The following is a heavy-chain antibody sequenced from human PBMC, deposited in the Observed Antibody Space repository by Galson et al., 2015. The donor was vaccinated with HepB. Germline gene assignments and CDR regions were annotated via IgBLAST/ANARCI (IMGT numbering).Heavy chain of an antibody. CDR2: ISSSSSYI. Sequence: SLRLSCAASGFTFSSYSMNWVRQAPGKGLEWVSSISSSSSYIYYADSVKGRFTISRDNAKNSLYLQMNSLRAEDTAVYYCAREGGGSGYRTGWFDPWGQGTLVTVSS. CDR3: AREGGGSGYRTGWFDP. CDR1: GFTFSSYS. V-gene: IGHV3-21*01. J-gene: IGHJ5*02. D-gene: IGHD5-12*01.